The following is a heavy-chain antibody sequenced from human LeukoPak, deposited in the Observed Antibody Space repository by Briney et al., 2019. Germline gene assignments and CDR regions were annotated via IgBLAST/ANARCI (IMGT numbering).Heavy chain of an antibody. D-gene: IGHD3-22*01. CDR2: IWYDGSNK. Sequence: SGGSLRLSCAASGFTFSTSGMHWVRQAPGKGLEWVAVIWYDGSNKYYADSMKGRFTISRDNAKNSLYLQMNSLRAEDTAVYYCARVSSGSSLDYWGQGTLVTVSS. CDR3: ARVSSGSSLDY. CDR1: GFTFSTSG. V-gene: IGHV3-33*01. J-gene: IGHJ4*02.